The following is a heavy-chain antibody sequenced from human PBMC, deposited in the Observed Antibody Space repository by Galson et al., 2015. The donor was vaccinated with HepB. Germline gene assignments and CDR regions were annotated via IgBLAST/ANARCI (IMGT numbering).Heavy chain of an antibody. V-gene: IGHV4-39*07. CDR2: FYYTGNT. CDR3: ARLVKSDYGDYSRWFDT. J-gene: IGHJ5*02. CDR1: GGSISSSSYY. D-gene: IGHD4-17*01. Sequence: ETLSLTCTVSGGSISSSSYYWGWLRQPPGKGLEWIGSFYYTGNTHYNPSLKSRVTMLVDTSKNQFSLKLTSVTAADTAVYYCARLVKSDYGDYSRWFDTWGQGTLVTVSS.